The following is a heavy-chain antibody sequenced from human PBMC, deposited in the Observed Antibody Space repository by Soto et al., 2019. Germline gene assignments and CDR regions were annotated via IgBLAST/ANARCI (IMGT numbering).Heavy chain of an antibody. V-gene: IGHV4-31*03. CDR2: IYYSGST. D-gene: IGHD4-17*01. Sequence: SETLSLTCTVSGGSISSGGYYWSWIRQHPGKGLEWIGYIYYSGSTYYNPSLKSRVTISVDTSKNQFSLKLSSVTAADTAVYYCARDRGNGDYVHYDYWGQGTLVTVSS. CDR1: GGSISSGGYY. CDR3: ARDRGNGDYVHYDY. J-gene: IGHJ4*02.